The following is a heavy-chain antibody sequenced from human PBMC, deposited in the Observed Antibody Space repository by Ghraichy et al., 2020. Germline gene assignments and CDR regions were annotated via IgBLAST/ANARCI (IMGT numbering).Heavy chain of an antibody. J-gene: IGHJ4*01. CDR3: ASSHRSGWFGRFGY. CDR2: TYYRSKWFN. D-gene: IGHD6-19*01. CDR1: GDSVSSNSAT. V-gene: IGHV6-1*01. Sequence: SQTLSLTCVISGDSVSSNSATWNWIRQSPSRGLEWLGRTYYRSKWFNEYAESVKSRITIHPDTSKNQFSLQLDSVTPEDTALYYCASSHRSGWFGRFGYWGHGTLVTVSS.